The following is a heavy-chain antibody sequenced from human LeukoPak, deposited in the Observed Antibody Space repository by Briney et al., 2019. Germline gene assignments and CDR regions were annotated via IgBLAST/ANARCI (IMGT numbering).Heavy chain of an antibody. V-gene: IGHV3-74*01. CDR3: ARDRGYSDSGGYPVFDF. D-gene: IGHD3-22*01. Sequence: GGSLRLSCAASGFNFSNYWISWVRQAPGKGLVWVSRINSGGSSTSYADSVKGRFTISRDNAKSTLYLQMNSLRAEDTAVYYCARDRGYSDSGGYPVFDFWGQGVLVTVSS. CDR2: INSGGSST. CDR1: GFNFSNYW. J-gene: IGHJ4*02.